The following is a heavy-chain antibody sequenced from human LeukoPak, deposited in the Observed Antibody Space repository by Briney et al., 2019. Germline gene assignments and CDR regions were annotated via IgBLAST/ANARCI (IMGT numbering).Heavy chain of an antibody. V-gene: IGHV3-66*03. D-gene: IGHD1-1*01. CDR3: ARALTTLTYEGY. J-gene: IGHJ4*02. CDR2: IYSCGST. Sequence: GGSLRLSCAASGFTVSSNYMSWVRQAPGKGLEWVSVIYSCGSTYYADSVKGRFTISRDNSKNTLYLQMNSLRAEDTAVYYCARALTTLTYEGYWGQGTLVTVSS. CDR1: GFTVSSNY.